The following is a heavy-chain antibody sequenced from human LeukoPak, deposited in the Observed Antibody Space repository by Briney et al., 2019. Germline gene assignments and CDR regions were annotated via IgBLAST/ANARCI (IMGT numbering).Heavy chain of an antibody. D-gene: IGHD6-13*01. CDR2: ISYDGSNK. CDR1: GFTFSSYA. Sequence: GGSLRLSCAASGFTFSSYAMHWVRQAPGKGLEGVAVISYDGSNKYYADSVKGRFTISRDNSKNTPYLQMNSLRAEDTAVYYCARESYSSSWYYFDYWGQGTLVTVSS. V-gene: IGHV3-30*04. J-gene: IGHJ4*02. CDR3: ARESYSSSWYYFDY.